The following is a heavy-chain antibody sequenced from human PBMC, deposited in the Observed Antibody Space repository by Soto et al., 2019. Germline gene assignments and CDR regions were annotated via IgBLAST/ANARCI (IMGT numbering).Heavy chain of an antibody. Sequence: QVQLQESGPGLVKPSQTLSLTCTVSGGSISSGGYYWSWIRQHPGKGLEWIGYIYYSGSTYYNPSLKGRVTISVDTSKNQFSLKLSSVTAADTAVYYCARRAYGDYAWFDPWGQGTLVTVSS. CDR2: IYYSGST. V-gene: IGHV4-31*03. D-gene: IGHD4-17*01. CDR3: ARRAYGDYAWFDP. J-gene: IGHJ5*02. CDR1: GGSISSGGYY.